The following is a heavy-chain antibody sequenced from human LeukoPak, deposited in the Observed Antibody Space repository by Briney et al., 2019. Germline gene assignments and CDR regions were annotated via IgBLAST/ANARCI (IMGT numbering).Heavy chain of an antibody. V-gene: IGHV1-3*01. CDR3: AAYYYDSSGYNKGLVYFQH. D-gene: IGHD3-22*01. J-gene: IGHJ1*01. CDR2: INAGNGNT. Sequence: ASVKVSCKASGYTFTSYAMHWVRQVPGQRLEWMGWINAGNGNTKYSQKFQGRVTITRDTSASTAYMELSSLRSEDTAVYYCAAYYYDSSGYNKGLVYFQHWGQGTLVTVSS. CDR1: GYTFTSYA.